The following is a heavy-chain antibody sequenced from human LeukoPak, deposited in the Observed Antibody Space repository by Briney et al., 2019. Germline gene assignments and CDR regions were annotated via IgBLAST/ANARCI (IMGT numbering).Heavy chain of an antibody. V-gene: IGHV1-24*01. CDR2: FDPEDGET. Sequence: ASVKVSCKVSGYALTELSMHWVRQAPGKGLEWMGGFDPEDGETIYAQKFQGRVTMTEDTSTDTAYMELSSLRSEDTAVYYCATAPNWNDAPFDYWGQGTLVTVSS. J-gene: IGHJ4*02. CDR1: GYALTELS. D-gene: IGHD1-20*01. CDR3: ATAPNWNDAPFDY.